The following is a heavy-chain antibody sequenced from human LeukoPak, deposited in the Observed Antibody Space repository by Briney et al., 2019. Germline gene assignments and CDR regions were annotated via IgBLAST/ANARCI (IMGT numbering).Heavy chain of an antibody. CDR2: VRKDATEK. CDR3: AKRSGPNSGPFDS. V-gene: IGHV3-30*02. D-gene: IGHD1-1*01. Sequence: GGSLTLSCAASGFIFTEYGMYWVRQAPGKGLEWVAFVRKDATEKKYADSVEGRFTISRGDSENTVYLKMNNLRVDDTAVYYCAKRSGPNSGPFDSWGQGTPVIVSS. CDR1: GFIFTEYG. J-gene: IGHJ4*02.